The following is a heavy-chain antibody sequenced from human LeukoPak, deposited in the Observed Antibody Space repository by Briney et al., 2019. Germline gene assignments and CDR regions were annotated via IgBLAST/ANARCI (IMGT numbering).Heavy chain of an antibody. CDR2: ISAYNGNT. CDR1: GYTFTSYG. Sequence: GASVKVSCKASGYTFTSYGISWVRQAPGQGLEWMGWISAYNGNTNYAQKLQGRVTMTEDTSTDTAYMELSSLRSEDTAVYYCATATMVRGVIPYYYYGMDVWGQGTTVTVSS. V-gene: IGHV1-18*01. J-gene: IGHJ6*02. D-gene: IGHD3-10*01. CDR3: ATATMVRGVIPYYYYGMDV.